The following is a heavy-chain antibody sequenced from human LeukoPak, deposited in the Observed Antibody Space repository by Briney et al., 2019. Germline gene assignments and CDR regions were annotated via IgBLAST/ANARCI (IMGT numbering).Heavy chain of an antibody. V-gene: IGHV3-23*01. Sequence: GGSLRLSCAASGFTFSTYALSWVRQAPGKGLQWVSAVSSSGGSTYYADSVKGRFTISRDNSKNTLYLQMNSLRAEDTAVYYCAKRGMTTIKEGFDYWGQGTLVTVSS. D-gene: IGHD5-24*01. CDR1: GFTFSTYA. CDR2: VSSSGGST. CDR3: AKRGMTTIKEGFDY. J-gene: IGHJ4*02.